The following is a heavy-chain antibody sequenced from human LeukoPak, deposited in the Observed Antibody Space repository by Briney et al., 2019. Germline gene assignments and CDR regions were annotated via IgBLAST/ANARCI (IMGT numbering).Heavy chain of an antibody. D-gene: IGHD2/OR15-2a*01. V-gene: IGHV3-23*01. CDR1: GFTFSSYA. CDR2: ISGSGGST. CDR3: ASSKGPLDY. J-gene: IGHJ4*02. Sequence: PGGSLRLSCAASGFTFSSYAMSWVRQAPGKGLEWVSAISGSGGSTYYADSVKGRFTISRDNSKNSLYLQMNSLRDEDTAIYYCASSKGPLDYWGQGTLVTVSS.